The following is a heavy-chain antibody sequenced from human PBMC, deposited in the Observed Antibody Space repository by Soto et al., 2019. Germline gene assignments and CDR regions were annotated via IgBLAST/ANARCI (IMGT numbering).Heavy chain of an antibody. D-gene: IGHD2-15*01. Sequence: LXLFCAASGFTFTSHGMHWFRQAPGKGLEWVAVIWYDGSNRNYADSVKGRFTISRDNSKNMVFLQMNSLRVEETAVYYCAAGDCSGGACFSLDPWGQGTMVTGSS. CDR3: AAGDCSGGACFSLDP. J-gene: IGHJ5*02. V-gene: IGHV3-33*01. CDR2: IWYDGSNR. CDR1: GFTFTSHG.